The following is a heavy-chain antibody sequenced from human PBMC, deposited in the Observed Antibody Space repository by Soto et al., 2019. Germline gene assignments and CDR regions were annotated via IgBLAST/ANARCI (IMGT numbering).Heavy chain of an antibody. CDR2: MNPEVTTI. Sequence: GGSLRLSCAASGFTLSNYWMHWARQAPGKGLAWVSRMNPEVTTISYADSVKGRFTISRDNARDTLHLEMNSLRADDTAVYYCGRGAYGDPVDFWGQGTLVTVSS. J-gene: IGHJ4*02. D-gene: IGHD4-17*01. V-gene: IGHV3-74*01. CDR1: GFTLSNYW. CDR3: GRGAYGDPVDF.